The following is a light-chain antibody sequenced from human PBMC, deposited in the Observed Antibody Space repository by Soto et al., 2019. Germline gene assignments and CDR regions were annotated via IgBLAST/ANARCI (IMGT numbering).Light chain of an antibody. Sequence: IQLTQSPSFLSASVGDRVTITCRASQGISSYLNWYQQKPGKAPKLLIYAASSLQSGVPSRFSGSGSGTDFTLTISSLQPEDFATYYCQQSYSTPPITFGQGTRLEI. J-gene: IGKJ5*01. CDR2: AAS. V-gene: IGKV1-39*01. CDR3: QQSYSTPPIT. CDR1: QGISSY.